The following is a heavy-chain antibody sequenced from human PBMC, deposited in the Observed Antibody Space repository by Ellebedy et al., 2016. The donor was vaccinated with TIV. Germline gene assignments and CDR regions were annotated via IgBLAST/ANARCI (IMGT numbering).Heavy chain of an antibody. D-gene: IGHD6-19*01. V-gene: IGHV3-66*01. Sequence: GESLKISCAASGFTVSSNYMSWVRQAPGKGLEWVSVIYSGGSTYYADSVKGRFTISRDNSKNTLYPQMNSLRAEDTAVYYCARDGIAVAGRAYWGQGTLVTVSS. CDR1: GFTVSSNY. CDR3: ARDGIAVAGRAY. J-gene: IGHJ4*02. CDR2: IYSGGST.